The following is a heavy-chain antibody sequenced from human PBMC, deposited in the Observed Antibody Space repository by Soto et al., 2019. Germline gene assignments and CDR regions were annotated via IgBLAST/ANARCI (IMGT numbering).Heavy chain of an antibody. CDR2: INSDGSGT. CDR3: ARGSSWCVDY. CDR1: GFTFSSYW. Sequence: GGSLRLSCAASGFTFSSYWMHWVRQAPGKGLMWVSRINSDGSGTSYADSVKGRFTISRDNAKNTLYLQMNSLRAEDTAVYYCARGSSWCVDYWGQGTLVTVSS. J-gene: IGHJ4*02. V-gene: IGHV3-74*01. D-gene: IGHD6-19*01.